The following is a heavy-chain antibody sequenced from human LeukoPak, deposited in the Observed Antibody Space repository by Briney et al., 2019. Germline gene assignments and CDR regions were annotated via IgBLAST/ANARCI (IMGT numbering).Heavy chain of an antibody. V-gene: IGHV3-74*01. CDR3: LRARPPHYYSDY. CDR2: INFDGSST. CDR1: GFTFNSYW. J-gene: IGHJ4*02. Sequence: EGSLRLSCAASGFTFNSYWMHWVRQSPGKGLVWVSRINFDGSSTNYADSVKGRFSISRDNAKNTLYLQMNSLRAEDTAVYYCLRARPPHYYSDYWGQGTLVTVSS.